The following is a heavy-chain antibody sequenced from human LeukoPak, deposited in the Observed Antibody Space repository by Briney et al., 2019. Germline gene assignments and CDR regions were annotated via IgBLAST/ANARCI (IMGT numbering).Heavy chain of an antibody. Sequence: GASVKVSCKASGFTFTSSAVQWVRQARGQRLEWIGWIVVGSGNTNYAQKFQERVTITRDMSTSTAYMELSSLRSEDTAVYYCAAVFRRYYYMDVWGKGTTVTVSS. V-gene: IGHV1-58*01. D-gene: IGHD2-21*01. J-gene: IGHJ6*03. CDR3: AAVFRRYYYMDV. CDR2: IVVGSGNT. CDR1: GFTFTSSA.